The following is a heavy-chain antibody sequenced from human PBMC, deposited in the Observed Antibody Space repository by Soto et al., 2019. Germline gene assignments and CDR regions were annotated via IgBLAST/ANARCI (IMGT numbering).Heavy chain of an antibody. J-gene: IGHJ4*02. CDR2: IIPIFGTA. Sequence: SVKVSCKASGGTFSSYAISWVRQAPGQGLEWMGGIIPIFGTANYAQKFQGRVTITADESTSTAYMELSSLRSEDTAVYYCAREAQANTYYYGSSGYRTYYFDYWGQGTLVTVSS. D-gene: IGHD3-22*01. CDR3: AREAQANTYYYGSSGYRTYYFDY. CDR1: GGTFSSYA. V-gene: IGHV1-69*13.